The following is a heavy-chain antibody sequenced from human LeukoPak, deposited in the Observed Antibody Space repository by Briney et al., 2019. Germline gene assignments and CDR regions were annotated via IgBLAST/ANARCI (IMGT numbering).Heavy chain of an antibody. V-gene: IGHV3-7*01. CDR2: IKQDGSEK. CDR3: AKYCGGDCYGMDV. Sequence: GGSLRLSCTASGFTFSSYWMSWVRQAPGKGLEWVANIKQDGSEKDYVDSVKGRFTISRDNAKNSLYLQMNSLRAEDTAVYYCAKYCGGDCYGMDVWGQETTVTVSS. J-gene: IGHJ6*02. D-gene: IGHD2-21*01. CDR1: GFTFSSYW.